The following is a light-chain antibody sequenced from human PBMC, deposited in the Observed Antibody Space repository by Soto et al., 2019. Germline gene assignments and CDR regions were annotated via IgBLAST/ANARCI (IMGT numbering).Light chain of an antibody. CDR1: QNIDSW. CDR2: KAS. V-gene: IGKV1-5*03. CDR3: QQYNLYST. Sequence: DIQMTQSPSTLSASVGGRVTIACRASQNIDSWLAWYQQKPGKAPKLLIYKASTLESGVPSRFSGSGSGTEFSLTISSLQPDDFATYYCQQYNLYSTFGPGTNVDIK. J-gene: IGKJ3*01.